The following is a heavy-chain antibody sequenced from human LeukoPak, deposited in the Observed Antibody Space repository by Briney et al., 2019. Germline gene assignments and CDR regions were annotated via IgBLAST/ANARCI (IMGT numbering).Heavy chain of an antibody. CDR1: GGSFSDYY. V-gene: IGHV4-34*01. D-gene: IGHD2-2*01. CDR3: ASRSGTSCYHY. Sequence: SETLYLTCAVYGGSFSDYYWSRIRQPPGKGLEWIGEINHSGSTNYNPSLKSRVTISVDTSKNQFSLKLSSVTAADTAVYYCASRSGTSCYHYWGQGTLVTVSS. CDR2: INHSGST. J-gene: IGHJ4*02.